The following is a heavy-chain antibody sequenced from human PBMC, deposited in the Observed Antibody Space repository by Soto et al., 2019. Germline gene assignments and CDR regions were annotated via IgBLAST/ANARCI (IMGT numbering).Heavy chain of an antibody. CDR2: INQDGSEG. CDR3: ANYHSGGLHR. V-gene: IGHV3-7*01. D-gene: IGHD6-19*01. Sequence: EVQLVESGGGWVQPGGSRRLSCAAAGFIFSDYSMSWVRQAPGEGLEWVANINQDGSEGYYVDSVKGRFSISRDNAENSLYLQMNSLRVEDTAVYYCANYHSGGLHRWGQGTLVTVS. CDR1: GFIFSDYS. J-gene: IGHJ5*02.